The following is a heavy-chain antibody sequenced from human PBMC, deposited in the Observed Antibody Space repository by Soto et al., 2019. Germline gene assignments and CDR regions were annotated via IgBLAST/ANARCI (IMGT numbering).Heavy chain of an antibody. CDR1: GGSMRNYF. Sequence: SETLSLTCTVSGGSMRNYFWTWIRQPPGKGLEWIGYIHYSGTTSFFPSYNPSLRSRVTISEDTSKNQFSLKLLSVTTADTTVYFCAAGEASSRNLAPYYLDFWGQGTLVTVS. V-gene: IGHV4-59*01. J-gene: IGHJ4*02. CDR2: IHYSGTT. CDR3: AAGEASSRNLAPYYLDF. D-gene: IGHD6-13*01.